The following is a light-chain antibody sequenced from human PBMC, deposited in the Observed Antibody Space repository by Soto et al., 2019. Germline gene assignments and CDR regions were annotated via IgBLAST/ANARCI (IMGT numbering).Light chain of an antibody. J-gene: IGKJ3*01. V-gene: IGKV3-11*01. Sequence: EIVMTQSPATLSVSPGERVTLSCRASLGISINLAWYQQRPGQAPRLLIYDASNRATDIPARFSGSGSGTDFTLTINSLEPEDFAVYYCQQRSNWPPTFGPGTKVDIK. CDR2: DAS. CDR1: LGISIN. CDR3: QQRSNWPPT.